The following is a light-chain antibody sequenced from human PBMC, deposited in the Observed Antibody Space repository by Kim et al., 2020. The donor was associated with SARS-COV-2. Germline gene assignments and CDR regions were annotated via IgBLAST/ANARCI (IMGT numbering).Light chain of an antibody. Sequence: SPGERATPSGRASQSVSSNLAWYQQKPGQAPRLLIYGASTRATGIPVRFSGSGSGTEFTLTISSLQSEDFAVYYCQQYNNWPLSFGGGTKVDIK. CDR3: QQYNNWPLS. CDR2: GAS. J-gene: IGKJ4*01. CDR1: QSVSSN. V-gene: IGKV3-15*01.